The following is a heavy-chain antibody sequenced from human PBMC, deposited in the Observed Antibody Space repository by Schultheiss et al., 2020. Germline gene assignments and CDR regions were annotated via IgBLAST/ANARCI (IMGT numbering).Heavy chain of an antibody. Sequence: SQTLSLTCAVYGGSFSGYYWSWIRQPPGKGLEWIGYIYYSGSTNYNPSLKSRVTISVDTSKNQFSLNVSSVTAADTAVYYCARASRDGYWFRAFDIWGQGTLVTVSS. D-gene: IGHD5-24*01. CDR1: GGSFSGYY. CDR3: ARASRDGYWFRAFDI. J-gene: IGHJ4*02. CDR2: IYYSGST. V-gene: IGHV4-34*11.